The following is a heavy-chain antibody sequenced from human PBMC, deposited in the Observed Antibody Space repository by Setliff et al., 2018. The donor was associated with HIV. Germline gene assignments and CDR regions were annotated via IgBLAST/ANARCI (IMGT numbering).Heavy chain of an antibody. Sequence: PSETLSLTCTVSGGSISSGDYYWTWFRQPPGKGLEWIGEIKHTGTTIYNVSLMSRVTISIDMSKNQFSLRLTSVTAADTAVYYCARERSRGYTDPPRFDYWGQGTLVTVSS. J-gene: IGHJ4*02. CDR2: IKHTGTT. CDR3: ARERSRGYTDPPRFDY. D-gene: IGHD5-18*01. V-gene: IGHV4-39*07. CDR1: GGSISSGDYY.